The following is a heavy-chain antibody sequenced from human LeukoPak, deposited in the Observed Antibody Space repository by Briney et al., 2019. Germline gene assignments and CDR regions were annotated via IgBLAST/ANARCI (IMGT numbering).Heavy chain of an antibody. CDR2: IWYDGSNK. D-gene: IGHD2-2*01. J-gene: IGHJ6*02. V-gene: IGHV3-33*08. Sequence: GGSLRLSCAASGFTFSNAWMSWVRQAPGKGLEWVAVIWYDGSNKYYADSVKGRFTISRDNSKNTLYLQMNSLRAEDTAVYYCARGILGYCSSTSCPQAHYYYGMDVWGQGTTVTVSS. CDR3: ARGILGYCSSTSCPQAHYYYGMDV. CDR1: GFTFSNAW.